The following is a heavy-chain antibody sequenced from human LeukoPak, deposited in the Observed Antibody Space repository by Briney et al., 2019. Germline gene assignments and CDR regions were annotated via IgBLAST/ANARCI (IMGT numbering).Heavy chain of an antibody. CDR1: GFTFSSYW. J-gene: IGHJ5*02. D-gene: IGHD6-13*01. CDR2: IRQDGSQK. V-gene: IGHV3-7*01. CDR3: ARGTRRQQLVRFDP. Sequence: GGSLRLSCAASGFTFSSYWMSWVRQAPGKGLEWVATIRQDGSQKYYVDSVKGRFTISRDNAKNSLYLQMNSLRAEDTAVYYCARGTRRQQLVRFDPWGQGTLVTVSS.